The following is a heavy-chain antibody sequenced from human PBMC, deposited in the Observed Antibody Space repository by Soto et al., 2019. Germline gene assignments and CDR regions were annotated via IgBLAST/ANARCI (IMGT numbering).Heavy chain of an antibody. CDR1: GYSVSSNSAA. D-gene: IGHD3-10*01. V-gene: IGHV6-1*01. CDR2: TYYRSKWYN. Sequence: QTRSLPWAISGYSVSSNSAAWNLIRQSPSRGLEWLGRTYYRSKWYNDYAVSVKSRITINPDTSKNQFSLQLNSVTPEDTAVYYCARGDMVRGVITYNWFDPWGQGTLVTVSS. J-gene: IGHJ5*02. CDR3: ARGDMVRGVITYNWFDP.